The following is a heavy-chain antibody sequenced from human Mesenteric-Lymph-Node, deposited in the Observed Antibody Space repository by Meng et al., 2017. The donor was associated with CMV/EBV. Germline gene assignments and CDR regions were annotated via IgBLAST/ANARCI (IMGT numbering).Heavy chain of an antibody. D-gene: IGHD2-15*01. CDR2: INHSGST. V-gene: IGHV4-34*01. CDR1: SFTCSF. CDR3: ARGMVHCSGGACYPEKFDY. J-gene: IGHJ4*02. Sequence: SFTCSFSTLIRPPPGKGLASIGEINHSGSTNSNPSLKSRVSISIDTSKNPFSLRLNSVTAADTAMYYCARGMVHCSGGACYPEKFDYWGQGTLVTVSS.